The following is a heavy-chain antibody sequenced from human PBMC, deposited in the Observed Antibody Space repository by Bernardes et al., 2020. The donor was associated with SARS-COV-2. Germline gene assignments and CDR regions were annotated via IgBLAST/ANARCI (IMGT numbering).Heavy chain of an antibody. CDR3: VRDLSYCVNGICSL. D-gene: IGHD2-8*01. V-gene: IGHV3-74*01. J-gene: IGHJ2*01. CDR2: IKYDGTNT. CDR1: GFSLSSYW. Sequence: GGSLRLSCAASGFSLSSYWMNWVRQVPGKGLVWVSRIKYDGTNTDYADYVKGRFTISRDIAKNTLYLQMNSLRGEDTAVYYCVRDLSYCVNGICSLWGRGTLVTVSS.